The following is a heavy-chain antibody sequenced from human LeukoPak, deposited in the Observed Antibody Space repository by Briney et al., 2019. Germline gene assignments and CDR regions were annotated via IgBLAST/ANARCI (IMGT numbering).Heavy chain of an antibody. D-gene: IGHD2-15*01. CDR1: GGSISSSNW. CDR2: IYHSGST. J-gene: IGHJ5*02. V-gene: IGHV4-4*02. Sequence: SGTLSLTCAVSGGSISSSNWWSWVRQPPGKGLEWTGEIYHSGSTNYNPSLKSRVTISVDKSKNQFSLKLSSVTAADTAVYYCARVIVVVVAASNWFDPWGQGTLVTVSS. CDR3: ARVIVVVVAASNWFDP.